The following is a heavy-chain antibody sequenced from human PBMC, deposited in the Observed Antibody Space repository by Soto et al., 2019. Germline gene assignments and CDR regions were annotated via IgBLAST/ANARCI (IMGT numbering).Heavy chain of an antibody. V-gene: IGHV4-34*01. CDR2: INHSGST. CDR3: ASSYYDDSSGYNFDY. Sequence: QVQLQQWGAGLLKPSETLSLTCAVYGGSFSGYYWSWIRQPPGKGLEWIGEINHSGSTNYNPSLKSRVTISVDTSKNQFSLKLSSVTAADTAVYYCASSYYDDSSGYNFDYWGQGTLVTVSS. CDR1: GGSFSGYY. D-gene: IGHD3-22*01. J-gene: IGHJ4*02.